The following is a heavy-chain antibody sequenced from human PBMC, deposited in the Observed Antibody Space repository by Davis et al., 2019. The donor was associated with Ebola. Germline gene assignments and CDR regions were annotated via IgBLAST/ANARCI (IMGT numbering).Heavy chain of an antibody. J-gene: IGHJ6*02. Sequence: GGSLRLSCAASGFTFSGSAMHWVRQASGKGLEWVGRIRSKANSYATAYAASVKGRFTISRDDSKNTAYLQMNSLKTEDTAVYYCTMNIPAAMGGMDVWAKGPRSPSP. V-gene: IGHV3-73*01. CDR1: GFTFSGSA. CDR2: IRSKANSYAT. D-gene: IGHD2-2*01. CDR3: TMNIPAAMGGMDV.